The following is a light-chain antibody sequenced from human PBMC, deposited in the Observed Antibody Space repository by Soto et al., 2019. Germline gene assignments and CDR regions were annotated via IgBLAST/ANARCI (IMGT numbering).Light chain of an antibody. CDR3: QHYNSYSEA. CDR1: QSVSSN. V-gene: IGKV3-15*01. Sequence: EIVMTQSPATLSLSPGERYTLSCRASQSVSSNLAWYQQKPGQAPSLLIFGASTRATGIPARFSGSGSGTEFTITISSLQPDDFATYYCQHYNSYSEAFGQGTRW. J-gene: IGKJ1*01. CDR2: GAS.